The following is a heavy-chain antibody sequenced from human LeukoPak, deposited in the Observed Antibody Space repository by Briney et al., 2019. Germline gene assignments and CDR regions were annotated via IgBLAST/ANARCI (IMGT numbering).Heavy chain of an antibody. CDR3: ARDPLFYDILTGPKDGYYMDV. D-gene: IGHD3-9*01. V-gene: IGHV4-30-2*01. J-gene: IGHJ6*03. Sequence: SQTLSLTCAVSGGSISSGGYSWSWIRQPPGKGLEWIGYIYHSGSTYYNPSLKSRVTISVDRSKNQFSLKLSSVTAADTAVYYCARDPLFYDILTGPKDGYYMDVWGKGTMVTVSS. CDR2: IYHSGST. CDR1: GGSISSGGYS.